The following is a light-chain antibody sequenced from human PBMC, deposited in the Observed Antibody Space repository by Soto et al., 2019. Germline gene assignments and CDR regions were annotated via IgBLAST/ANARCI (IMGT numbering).Light chain of an antibody. V-gene: IGKV3D-20*01. Sequence: DIVLTQSPATLSLSPGERATLYCGASQRVSGGFLAWYQQKPGLAPRLILYDTSFRATGIPDRFSGSGSGTDFTLTISRQDPEDFAVYYCQQYGSSPSFGQGTKVDI. J-gene: IGKJ1*01. CDR3: QQYGSSPS. CDR2: DTS. CDR1: QRVSGGF.